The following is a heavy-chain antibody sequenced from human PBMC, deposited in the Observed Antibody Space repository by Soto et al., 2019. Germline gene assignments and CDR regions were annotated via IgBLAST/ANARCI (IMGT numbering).Heavy chain of an antibody. CDR3: ARDRVRYDILTGYSSGGMDV. CDR1: GGSISSGGYY. J-gene: IGHJ6*02. V-gene: IGHV4-31*03. Sequence: QVQLQESGPGLVKPSQTLSLTCTVSGGSISSGGYYWSWIRQHPGKGLEWIGYIYYSGSTYYNPSPKIRVTISVDTSKNQFSLKLSSVTAADTAVYYCARDRVRYDILTGYSSGGMDVWGQGTTVTVSS. D-gene: IGHD3-9*01. CDR2: IYYSGST.